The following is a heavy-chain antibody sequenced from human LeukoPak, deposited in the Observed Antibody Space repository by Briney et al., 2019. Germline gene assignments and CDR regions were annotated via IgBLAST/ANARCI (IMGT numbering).Heavy chain of an antibody. Sequence: GESLKIYCKASGYSLTSYWLGWVRQMPGKGPEWIGIIEPSDSDIRYTPSFQGQVNISADKSLSTAYLQRNSLKASDTAIYYCARQTAMGRSGDYWGQGTLVTVSS. CDR2: IEPSDSDI. V-gene: IGHV5-51*01. D-gene: IGHD7-27*01. J-gene: IGHJ4*02. CDR1: GYSLTSYW. CDR3: ARQTAMGRSGDY.